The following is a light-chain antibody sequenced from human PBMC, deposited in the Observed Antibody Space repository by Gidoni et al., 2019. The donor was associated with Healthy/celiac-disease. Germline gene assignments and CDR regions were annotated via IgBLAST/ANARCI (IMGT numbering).Light chain of an antibody. J-gene: IGKJ2*01. V-gene: IGKV3-15*01. CDR1: QSVSSN. CDR2: GAS. CDR3: QQYNNWPYT. Sequence: EIVMTQSPATLSVSPGERATLSCRASQSVSSNLAWYQQKPSQAPRLLIYGASTRATGIPARFSGSVSGTEFTLTISSLQSEDFAVYYCQQYNNWPYTFGQGTKLEIK.